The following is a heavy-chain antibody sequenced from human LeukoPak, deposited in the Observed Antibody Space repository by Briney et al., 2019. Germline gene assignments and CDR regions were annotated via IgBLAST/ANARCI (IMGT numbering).Heavy chain of an antibody. CDR3: AKGRGPLLWFGAFDY. D-gene: IGHD3-10*01. Sequence: GGSLRLSCAASGFTFSSYEMNWVRQAPGKGLEWVSYISSSGSTIYYADSVKGRFTISRDNAKNSLYLQMNSLRAEDMALYYCAKGRGPLLWFGAFDYWGQGTLVTVSS. J-gene: IGHJ4*02. CDR1: GFTFSSYE. V-gene: IGHV3-48*03. CDR2: ISSSGSTI.